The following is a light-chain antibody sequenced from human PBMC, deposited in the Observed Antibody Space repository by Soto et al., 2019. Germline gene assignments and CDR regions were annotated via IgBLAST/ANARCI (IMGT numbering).Light chain of an antibody. J-gene: IGLJ2*01. CDR3: SSYAGSNIVV. CDR1: XSDVGGYNF. CDR2: EVS. Sequence: QSALTQPXSXSXSPGQXVTXXXXGTXSDVGGYNFDSWYQQHPGKAPKLMIYEVSERPSGVPDRFSGSKSGNTASLTVSGLQAEDEADYYCSSYAGSNIVVFGGGTQLTVL. V-gene: IGLV2-8*01.